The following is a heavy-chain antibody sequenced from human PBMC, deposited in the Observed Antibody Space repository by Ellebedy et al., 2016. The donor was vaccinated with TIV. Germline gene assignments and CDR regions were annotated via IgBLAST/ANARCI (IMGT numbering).Heavy chain of an antibody. J-gene: IGHJ6*02. V-gene: IGHV3-23*01. Sequence: GGSLRLSXAASGFTFGSYAMNWVRQAPGKGLEWVSGLSGSGGRTYYADSVKGRFAISRDNSKNTVSLLMNSLRAEDMAVYYCAKGDGFWSGYSPTYHYGMDVWGQGTTVTVSS. D-gene: IGHD3-3*01. CDR3: AKGDGFWSGYSPTYHYGMDV. CDR2: LSGSGGRT. CDR1: GFTFGSYA.